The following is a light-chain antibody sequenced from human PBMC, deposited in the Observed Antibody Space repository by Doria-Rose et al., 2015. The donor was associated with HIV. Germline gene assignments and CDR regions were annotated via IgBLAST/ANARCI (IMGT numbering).Light chain of an antibody. CDR2: DAS. CDR3: QQYAHFPIT. Sequence: DIRMTQSPSSLSASVGDRVTITCQASQDISNHLNWYQQKPGEAPRLLIYDASNLHTGVPSRFSGSGSGTDFTFTIDNLQPEYFATYYCQQYAHFPITFGQGTRLEIK. J-gene: IGKJ5*01. V-gene: IGKV1-33*01. CDR1: QDISNH.